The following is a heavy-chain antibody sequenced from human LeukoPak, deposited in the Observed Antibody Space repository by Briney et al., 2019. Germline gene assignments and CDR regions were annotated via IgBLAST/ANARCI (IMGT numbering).Heavy chain of an antibody. D-gene: IGHD1-26*01. CDR3: ARDIREVGATHYFDY. J-gene: IGHJ4*02. CDR2: THYSGST. Sequence: SETLSLTCTVSGFSITSYYWSWIRQPPGKGLEWIGLTHYSGSTTYNPSLKSRVTMSVDTSKNQFSLQLRSVTAADTALYYCARDIREVGATHYFDYWGQGTLVTVTS. CDR1: GFSITSYY. V-gene: IGHV4-59*01.